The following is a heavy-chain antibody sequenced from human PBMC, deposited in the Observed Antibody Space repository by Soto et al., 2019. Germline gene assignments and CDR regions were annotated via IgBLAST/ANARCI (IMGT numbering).Heavy chain of an antibody. J-gene: IGHJ4*02. CDR2: ISYDGSNE. D-gene: IGHD1-1*01. CDR3: TKEYIVGTTWGYFES. V-gene: IGHV3-30*18. Sequence: QVPLVQSGGGVVQPGRSLRLSCVASGFLFSPYGMHWVRQVPGKGLEWVAHISYDGSNEYYADSVKGRFTVSRDNAKNTLDLQMNGLKTEDTALYYCTKEYIVGTTWGYFESWGQGALVIVSS. CDR1: GFLFSPYG.